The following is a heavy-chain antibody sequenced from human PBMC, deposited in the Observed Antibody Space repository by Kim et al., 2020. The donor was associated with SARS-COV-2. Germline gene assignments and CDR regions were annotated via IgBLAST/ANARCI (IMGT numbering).Heavy chain of an antibody. D-gene: IGHD5-12*01. CDR1: EFSFSDYV. CDR3: AKGPRGASRVGSIFYMD. Sequence: GGSLRLSCEASEFSFSDYVMSWVRRTPGKGLEWVATISGSGARTYYADSVKGRFTISRDNSKNSLFLQINSLRAEDTAIFYCAKGPRGASRVGSIFYMD. J-gene: IGHJ6*03. V-gene: IGHV3-23*01. CDR2: ISGSGART.